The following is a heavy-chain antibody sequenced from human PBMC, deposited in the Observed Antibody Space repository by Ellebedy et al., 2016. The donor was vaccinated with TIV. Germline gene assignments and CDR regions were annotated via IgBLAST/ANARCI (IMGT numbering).Heavy chain of an antibody. CDR2: ISHDGRNY. V-gene: IGHV3-30*03. CDR3: ARSRSPYCIAGSGFDY. CDR1: GFTFRSYG. Sequence: GESLKISCAASGFTFRSYGMHWVRQAPGKGLECVAGISHDGRNYKHADSVKGRFTISRDDSKNTLYLQMNSLRAEDTAVYYCARSRSPYCIAGSGFDYWGQGTLVTVSS. J-gene: IGHJ4*02. D-gene: IGHD3-22*01.